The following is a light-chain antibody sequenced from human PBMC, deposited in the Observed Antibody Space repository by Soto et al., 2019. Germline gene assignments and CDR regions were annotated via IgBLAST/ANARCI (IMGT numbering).Light chain of an antibody. CDR2: GAS. CDR1: QNVWTY. Sequence: DIKMTQSPSSRSASVGDRVTITCRASQNVWTYVNWYQQKPGKAPRLLIYGASDLEDGVPARFSGGGSGTDFSLTISSLQPEDFATYFCQQTFYIPCTFGQGTKVDIK. J-gene: IGKJ2*01. CDR3: QQTFYIPCT. V-gene: IGKV1-39*01.